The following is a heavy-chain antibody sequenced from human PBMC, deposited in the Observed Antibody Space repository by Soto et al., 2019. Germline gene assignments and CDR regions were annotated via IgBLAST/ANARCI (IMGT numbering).Heavy chain of an antibody. J-gene: IGHJ6*02. V-gene: IGHV1-46*01. CDR1: GYTFTSYY. D-gene: IGHD6-19*01. CDR3: ARVGFSCIAVAGYYYYYGMDV. CDR2: INPSGGST. Sequence: GASVKVSCKASGYTFTSYYMHWVRQAPGQGLEWMGIINPSGGSTSYAQKFQGRVTMTRDTSTSTVYMELSSLRSEDTAVYYCARVGFSCIAVAGYYYYYGMDVWGQGTTVTVSS.